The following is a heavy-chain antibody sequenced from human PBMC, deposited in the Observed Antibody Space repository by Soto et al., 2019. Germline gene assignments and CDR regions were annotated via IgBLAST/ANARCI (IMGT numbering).Heavy chain of an antibody. CDR3: AGVGGAGRYYFDY. V-gene: IGHV4-59*01. CDR1: GGSISSYY. D-gene: IGHD3-10*01. J-gene: IGHJ4*02. CDR2: IYYSGST. Sequence: SETLSLTCTVSGGSISSYYWSWIRQPPGKGLEWIGYIYYSGSTNYNPSLKSRVTISVDTSKNQFSLKLSSVTAADTAVYYCAGVGGAGRYYFDYWGQGTLVTVSS.